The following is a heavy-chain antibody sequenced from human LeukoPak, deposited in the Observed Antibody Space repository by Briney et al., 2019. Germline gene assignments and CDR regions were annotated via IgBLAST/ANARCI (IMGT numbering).Heavy chain of an antibody. J-gene: IGHJ4*02. CDR2: IYYSGST. V-gene: IGHV4-59*01. D-gene: IGHD1-26*01. Sequence: SETLSLTCTVSGGSLSSYYWSWIRQPPGKGLEWIGYIYYSGSTNYNPSLKSRVTISVDTSKNQFSLKLSSVTAADTAVYYCARLGGATTRGEDYFDYWGQGTLVTVSS. CDR1: GGSLSSYY. CDR3: ARLGGATTRGEDYFDY.